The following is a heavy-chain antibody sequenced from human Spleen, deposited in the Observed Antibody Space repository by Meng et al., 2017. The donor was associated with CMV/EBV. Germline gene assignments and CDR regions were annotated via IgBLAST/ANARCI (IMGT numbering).Heavy chain of an antibody. Sequence: SCRASGGTFSSYAINWGRQAPGQGLEWMGGIIPILGIANYAQKSQGRVTITADKSTSTAYMELSSLRSEDTAVYYCAREGSRAAAIVGWGRGTLVTVSS. CDR2: IIPILGIA. J-gene: IGHJ2*01. D-gene: IGHD2-2*01. V-gene: IGHV1-69*10. CDR3: AREGSRAAAIVG. CDR1: GGTFSSYA.